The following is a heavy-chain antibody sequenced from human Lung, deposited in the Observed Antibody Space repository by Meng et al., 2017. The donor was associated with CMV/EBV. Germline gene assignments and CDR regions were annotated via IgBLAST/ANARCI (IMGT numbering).Heavy chain of an antibody. CDR1: GFTVSSNY. CDR3: AKGILGGYYDSRGYVTDF. D-gene: IGHD3-22*01. V-gene: IGHV3-66*02. J-gene: IGHJ4*02. CDR2: FHSDGFT. Sequence: GESLKISCAASGFTVSSNYMSWVRQAPGKGLEWISVFHSDGFTKYADSVKGRFTISRDNPKNTLYLEMISLRTEDTAVYYCAKGILGGYYDSRGYVTDFWGQGALVTVSS.